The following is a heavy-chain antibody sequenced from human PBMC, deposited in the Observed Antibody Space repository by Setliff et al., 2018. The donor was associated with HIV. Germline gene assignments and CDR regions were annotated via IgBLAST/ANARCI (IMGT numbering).Heavy chain of an antibody. V-gene: IGHV3-21*04. CDR2: ITSNLNY. Sequence: KPGGSLRLSCVASGFSFSRYTMMWVRQTPGKGLEWVSSITSNLNYKYADSVKGRFTISRDNTKNSLYLQMNSLRAEDTAQYYCAKLDYYDFSGSWARKAAIDFWGQGTMVTVSS. CDR3: AKLDYYDFSGSWARKAAIDF. CDR1: GFSFSRYT. J-gene: IGHJ3*01. D-gene: IGHD3-22*01.